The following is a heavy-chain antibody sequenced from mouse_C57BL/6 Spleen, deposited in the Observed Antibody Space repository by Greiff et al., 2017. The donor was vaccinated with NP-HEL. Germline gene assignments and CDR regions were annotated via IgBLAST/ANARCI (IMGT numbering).Heavy chain of an antibody. CDR1: GFTFSSYG. V-gene: IGHV5-6*01. CDR2: ISSGGSYT. Sequence: EVQLVESGGDLVKPGGSLKLSCAASGFTFSSYGMSWVRQTPDKRLEWVATISSGGSYTYYPDSVKGRFTISRDNAKNTLYLQMSSLNSEDTAMYYCARQGGYYFDYWGQGTTLTVSS. CDR3: ARQGGYYFDY. J-gene: IGHJ2*01.